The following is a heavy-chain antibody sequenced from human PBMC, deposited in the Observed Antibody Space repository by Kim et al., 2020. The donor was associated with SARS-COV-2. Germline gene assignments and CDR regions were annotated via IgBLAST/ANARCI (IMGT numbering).Heavy chain of an antibody. CDR3: AQDYGTNPFDF. CDR1: GLKFKSFA. CDR2: FGERADET. Sequence: GGSLRLSCEASGLKFKSFAMKWVRQAPGKGLEWVASFGERADETHYADSVDGRFAFSSDNSRHTLYLLLNSVRSEDMAICYCAQDYGTNPFDFSGQGTLVSFSS. D-gene: IGHD2-8*01. J-gene: IGHJ4*02. V-gene: IGHV3-23*01.